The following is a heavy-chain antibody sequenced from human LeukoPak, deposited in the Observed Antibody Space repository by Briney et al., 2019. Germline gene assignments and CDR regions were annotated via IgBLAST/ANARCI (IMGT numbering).Heavy chain of an antibody. J-gene: IGHJ6*02. V-gene: IGHV1-69*13. CDR3: ARESGGSSSSRTYYYGMDV. CDR1: GYTFTSYA. D-gene: IGHD6-13*01. Sequence: ASVKVSCTASGYTFTSYAISWVRQAPGQGLEWMGGIIPIFGTANYAQKFQGRVTITADESTSTAYMELSSLRSEDTAVYYCARESGGSSSSRTYYYGMDVWGQGTTVTVSS. CDR2: IIPIFGTA.